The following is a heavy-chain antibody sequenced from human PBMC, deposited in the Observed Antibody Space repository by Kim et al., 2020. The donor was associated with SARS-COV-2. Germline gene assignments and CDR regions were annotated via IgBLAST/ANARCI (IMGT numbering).Heavy chain of an antibody. CDR3: AKDREMATPDPSGPHDY. J-gene: IGHJ4*02. CDR1: GFTFSSYG. Sequence: GGSLRLSCAASGFTFSSYGMHWVRQAPGKGLEWVAVISYDGSNKYYADSVKGRFTISRDNSKNTLYLQMNSLRAEDTAVYYCAKDREMATPDPSGPHDYWGQGTLVTVSS. CDR2: ISYDGSNK. V-gene: IGHV3-30*18. D-gene: IGHD5-12*01.